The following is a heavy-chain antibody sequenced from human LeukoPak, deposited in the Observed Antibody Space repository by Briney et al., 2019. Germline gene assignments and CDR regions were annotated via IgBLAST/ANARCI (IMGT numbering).Heavy chain of an antibody. J-gene: IGHJ6*03. CDR2: IIPIFGTA. CDR1: GGTFSSYA. Sequence: SVKVPCKASGGTFSSYAISWVRQAPGQGLEWMGGIIPIFGTANYAQKFQGRVTITADKSTSTAYMELSSLRSEDTAVYYCASYPPNYYYYMDVWGKGTTVTVSS. V-gene: IGHV1-69*06. CDR3: ASYPPNYYYYMDV.